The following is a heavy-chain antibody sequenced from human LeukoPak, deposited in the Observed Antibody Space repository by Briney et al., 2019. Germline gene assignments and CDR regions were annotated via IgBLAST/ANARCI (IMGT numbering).Heavy chain of an antibody. J-gene: IGHJ4*02. V-gene: IGHV3-23*01. D-gene: IGHD3-22*01. CDR2: ISGSGGST. Sequence: GGSLRLSCAVSGITLSNYGMSWVRQAPGKGLEWVAGISGSGGSTNYANSVKGRFTISRDNPKNTLFLQMKSLRAEDTAVYFCAKRGVVIRVILVGFHKEAYYFDSWGQGALVTVSS. CDR3: AKRGVVIRVILVGFHKEAYYFDS. CDR1: GITLSNYG.